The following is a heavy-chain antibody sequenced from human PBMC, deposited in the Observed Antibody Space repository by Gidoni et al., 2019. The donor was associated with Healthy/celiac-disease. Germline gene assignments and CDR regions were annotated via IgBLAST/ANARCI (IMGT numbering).Heavy chain of an antibody. Sequence: EVQLLESGGGLVQPGGSLSLSCAASGFTFSSYAMSWVRQAPGKGLEWVSAISGSGGSTYYADSVKGRFTISRDNSKNTLYLQMNSLRAEDTAVYYCAKGAEYYDFWSGYPYGMDVWGQGTTVTVSS. J-gene: IGHJ6*02. CDR2: ISGSGGST. D-gene: IGHD3-3*01. CDR1: GFTFSSYA. V-gene: IGHV3-23*01. CDR3: AKGAEYYDFWSGYPYGMDV.